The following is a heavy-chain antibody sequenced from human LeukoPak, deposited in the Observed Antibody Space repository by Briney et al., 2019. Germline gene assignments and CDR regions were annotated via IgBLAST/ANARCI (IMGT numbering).Heavy chain of an antibody. V-gene: IGHV3-48*03. CDR3: AREKASTTGTTDYDY. CDR1: GFTFSSYG. D-gene: IGHD1-1*01. J-gene: IGHJ4*02. Sequence: GGSLRLSCAASGFTFSSYGMNWVRQAPGKGLEWVSYISSSGSTILYADSVKGRFSISRDNAKNSLFLQVNSLRAGDTAVYYCAREKASTTGTTDYDYWGQGTLVTVSS. CDR2: ISSSGSTI.